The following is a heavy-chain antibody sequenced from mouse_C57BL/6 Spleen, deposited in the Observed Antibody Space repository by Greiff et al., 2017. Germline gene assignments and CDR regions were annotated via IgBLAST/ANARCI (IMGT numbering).Heavy chain of an antibody. D-gene: IGHD1-1*01. CDR1: GYSITSGYY. V-gene: IGHV3-6*01. CDR2: ISYDGSN. Sequence: DVQLVESGPGLVKPSQSLSLTCSVTGYSITSGYYWNWIRQFPGNKLEWMGYISYDGSNNYNPSLKNRISITRDTSKNQFFLKLNSVTTEDTATYYCASWYGSSYGYFDVWGTGTTVTVSS. CDR3: ASWYGSSYGYFDV. J-gene: IGHJ1*03.